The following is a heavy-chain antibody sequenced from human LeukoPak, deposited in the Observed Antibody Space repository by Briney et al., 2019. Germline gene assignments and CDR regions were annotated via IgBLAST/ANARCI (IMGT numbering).Heavy chain of an antibody. CDR3: ARACGGDCYATPYYYFGMDV. CDR1: GDSISSGSYY. CDR2: IFTSGST. V-gene: IGHV4-61*02. D-gene: IGHD2-21*02. Sequence: PSQTLSLTCTVSGDSISSGSYYWSWIRQPAGKGLEWIGRIFTSGSTNYNPSLKSRVTISVDTSKNQFSLNLTSVTAADTAVYYCARACGGDCYATPYYYFGMDVWGQGTTVTVSS. J-gene: IGHJ6*02.